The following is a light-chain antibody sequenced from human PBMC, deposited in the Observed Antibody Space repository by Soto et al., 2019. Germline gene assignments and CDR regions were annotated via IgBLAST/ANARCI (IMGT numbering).Light chain of an antibody. Sequence: QCVLNPPASVSGSPGQSTTIFCTGTSSDVGGYNYVSWYQQHPGKAPKLMIYDVSNRPSGVSNRFSGSKSGNTASLTISGLQAEDEADYYCSTCTSSSTYGFGTGTKVTVL. CDR2: DVS. CDR1: SSDVGGYNY. J-gene: IGLJ1*01. CDR3: STCTSSSTYG. V-gene: IGLV2-14*01.